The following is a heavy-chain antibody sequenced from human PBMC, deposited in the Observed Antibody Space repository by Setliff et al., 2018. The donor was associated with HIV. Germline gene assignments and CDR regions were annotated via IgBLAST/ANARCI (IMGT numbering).Heavy chain of an antibody. CDR2: IKQDGNEK. J-gene: IGHJ4*02. D-gene: IGHD2-15*01. V-gene: IGHV3-7*03. CDR3: AKGGYYSHFDY. CDR1: GFTFRNYW. Sequence: GGSLRLSCAASGFTFRNYWMSWVRQAPGKGLEWVASIKQDGNEKHYVDSVMGRFTVSRDNAWTSLSLQMNSLRAEDTAVYYCAKGGYYSHFDYWGQGSQVTVSS.